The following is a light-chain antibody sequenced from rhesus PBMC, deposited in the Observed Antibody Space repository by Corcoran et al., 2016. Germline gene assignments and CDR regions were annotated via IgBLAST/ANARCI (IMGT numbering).Light chain of an antibody. J-gene: IGKJ2*01. Sequence: DIQMTQSPSSLSASVGDTVTITCRASQSISSWLDWYQQKPGKAPKLLIYKASSLQSGVPSRFRGNGSGTDFTLTISSLQPEDFATYYCLQYSSSPYSFGQVTKVEIK. V-gene: IGKV1-22*01. CDR3: LQYSSSPYS. CDR2: KAS. CDR1: QSISSW.